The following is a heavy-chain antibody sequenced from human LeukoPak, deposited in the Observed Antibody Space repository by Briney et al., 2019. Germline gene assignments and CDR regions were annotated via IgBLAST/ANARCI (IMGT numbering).Heavy chain of an antibody. CDR2: ISSSSTI. CDR1: GFTFSSYS. D-gene: IGHD2-2*01. CDR3: ARGYCSSTSCYYGMDV. Sequence: PGGSLRLSCAASGFTFSSYSMNWVRQAPGKGLEWVSYISSSSTIYYADSVKGRFTISRDNAKNSLYLQMNSLRDEDTAVYYCARGYCSSTSCYYGMDVWGQGTTVTVSS. V-gene: IGHV3-48*02. J-gene: IGHJ6*02.